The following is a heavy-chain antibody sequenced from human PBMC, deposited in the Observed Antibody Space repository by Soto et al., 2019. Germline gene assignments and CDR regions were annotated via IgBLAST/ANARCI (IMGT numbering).Heavy chain of an antibody. J-gene: IGHJ3*02. V-gene: IGHV3-9*01. D-gene: IGHD2-15*01. CDR1: GFTFDDYA. Sequence: EVQLVESGGGLVQPGRSLRLSCAASGFTFDDYAMHWVRQAPGKGLEWVSGITWNSGSIGYADSVKGRFTISRDNAKNSLYLQMNSLRAEDTALYYCAKDMIRCSGGSCYSSAFDIWGQGTMVTVSS. CDR2: ITWNSGSI. CDR3: AKDMIRCSGGSCYSSAFDI.